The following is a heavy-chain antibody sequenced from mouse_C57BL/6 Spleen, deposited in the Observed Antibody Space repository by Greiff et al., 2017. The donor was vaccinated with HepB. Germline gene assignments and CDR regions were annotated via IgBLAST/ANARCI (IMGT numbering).Heavy chain of an antibody. Sequence: QVQLQQSGAELARPGASVKLSCKASGYTFTSYGISWVKQRTGQGLEWIGEIYPRSGNTYYNEKFKGKATLTADKSSSTAYMELRSLTSEDSAVYVCARSPCSYFDYWGQGTTLTVSS. J-gene: IGHJ2*01. CDR3: ARSPCSYFDY. CDR2: IYPRSGNT. V-gene: IGHV1-81*01. CDR1: GYTFTSYG.